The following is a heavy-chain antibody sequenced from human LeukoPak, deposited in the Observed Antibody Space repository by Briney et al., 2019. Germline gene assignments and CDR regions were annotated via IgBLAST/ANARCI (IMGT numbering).Heavy chain of an antibody. D-gene: IGHD6-6*01. CDR3: ARSLEYSSTDFDY. V-gene: IGHV3-66*01. Sequence: PGGSLRLSCAASGFTVSSNYMSWVRQAPGKGLEWVSVIYSGGSTYYADSVKGRFTISRDNSKNTLYLQMNSLRAEDTAVYYCARSLEYSSTDFDYWGQGTLVTVSS. J-gene: IGHJ4*02. CDR2: IYSGGST. CDR1: GFTVSSNY.